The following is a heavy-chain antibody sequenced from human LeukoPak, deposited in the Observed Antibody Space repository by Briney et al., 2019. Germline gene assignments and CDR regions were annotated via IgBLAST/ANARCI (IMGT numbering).Heavy chain of an antibody. D-gene: IGHD6-19*01. CDR3: ARDRYTAVAGPDAFDI. CDR2: ISYDGSNK. Sequence: RSGRSLRLSCAASGFTFSSYAMHWVRQAPGKGLEWVAVISYDGSNKYYADSVKGRFTISRDNSKNTVYLQMNSLRAEDTAVYYCARDRYTAVAGPDAFDIWGQGTMVTVSS. V-gene: IGHV3-30*04. CDR1: GFTFSSYA. J-gene: IGHJ3*02.